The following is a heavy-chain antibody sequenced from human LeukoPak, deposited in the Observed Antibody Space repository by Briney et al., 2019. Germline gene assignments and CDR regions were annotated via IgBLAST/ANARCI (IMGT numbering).Heavy chain of an antibody. Sequence: GASVKVSCKASGYTFTGYYMHWVRQAPGQGLEWMGRINPNSGGTNYAQKFQGRVTMTRDTPISTAYMELSRLRSDDTAVYYCARDEWLLDAFDIWGQGTMVTVSS. J-gene: IGHJ3*02. V-gene: IGHV1-2*06. CDR2: INPNSGGT. CDR1: GYTFTGYY. CDR3: ARDEWLLDAFDI. D-gene: IGHD6-19*01.